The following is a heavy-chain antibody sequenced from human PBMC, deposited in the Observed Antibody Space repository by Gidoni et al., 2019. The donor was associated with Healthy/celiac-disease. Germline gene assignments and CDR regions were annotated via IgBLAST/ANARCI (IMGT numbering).Heavy chain of an antibody. D-gene: IGHD6-19*01. J-gene: IGHJ6*02. CDR1: GYSFTSYW. Sequence: EVQLVQSGAEVKKPGESLRISCKGSGYSFTSYWISWGRQMPGKGLEWMGRIDPSDSYTNYSPSFQGHVTISADKSISTAYLQWSSLKASDTAMYYCASVSVAGTGRSLPHYYYYYGMDVWGQGTTVTVSS. V-gene: IGHV5-10-1*03. CDR2: IDPSDSYT. CDR3: ASVSVAGTGRSLPHYYYYYGMDV.